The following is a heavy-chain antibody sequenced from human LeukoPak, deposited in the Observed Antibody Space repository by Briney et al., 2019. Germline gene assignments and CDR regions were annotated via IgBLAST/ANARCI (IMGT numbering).Heavy chain of an antibody. J-gene: IGHJ4*02. V-gene: IGHV3-21*01. Sequence: KPVGSLRLSCAASGFTFSNYNMNWVRHAPGEGLEWVSSISSSNNYIYYADSVKGRFTISRDNAKNSPYLQMNSLRAEDTAVYYCARRSPNYYFDYWGQGTPVTVSS. CDR3: ARRSPNYYFDY. CDR2: ISSSNNYI. CDR1: GFTFSNYN.